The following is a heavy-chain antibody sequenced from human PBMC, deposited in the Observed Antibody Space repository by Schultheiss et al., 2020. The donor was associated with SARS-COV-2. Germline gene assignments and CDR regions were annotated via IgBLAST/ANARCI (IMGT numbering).Heavy chain of an antibody. Sequence: ASVKVSCKASGYTFTGYYMHWVRQAPGQGLEWMGWINPNSGGTNYAQKFQGWVTMTRDTSISTAYMELSSLRSDDTAVYYCARARGSGSYSGYDDYWGQGTLVTVSS. J-gene: IGHJ4*02. D-gene: IGHD3-10*01. V-gene: IGHV1-2*04. CDR1: GYTFTGYY. CDR3: ARARGSGSYSGYDDY. CDR2: INPNSGGT.